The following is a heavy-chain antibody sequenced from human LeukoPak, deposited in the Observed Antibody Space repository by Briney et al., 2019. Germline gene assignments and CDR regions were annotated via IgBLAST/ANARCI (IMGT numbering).Heavy chain of an antibody. CDR3: AKNVHCSSTSCYRGRAEYFQH. CDR1: GFTFSSHA. Sequence: GGSLRLSCAASGFTFSSHAMSWVRQAPGKGLEWVSAISGSGGSTYYADSVKGRFTISRDNSKNTLYLQMNSLRAEDTAVYYCAKNVHCSSTSCYRGRAEYFQHWGQGTLVTVSS. D-gene: IGHD2-2*01. J-gene: IGHJ1*01. V-gene: IGHV3-23*01. CDR2: ISGSGGST.